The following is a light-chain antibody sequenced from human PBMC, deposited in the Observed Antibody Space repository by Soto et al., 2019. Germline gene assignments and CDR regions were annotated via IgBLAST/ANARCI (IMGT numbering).Light chain of an antibody. J-gene: IGLJ1*01. CDR2: EGS. CDR1: SSDVGSHNL. Sequence: QSALTQPASVSGSPGQSITISCTGTSSDVGSHNLVSWYQQHPGKAPKLMIYEGSKRPSGVPNRFSGSKSGHTASLTISGLQAEDEADYYCCSYAGSSTLYVFGAGTKLTVL. CDR3: CSYAGSSTLYV. V-gene: IGLV2-23*01.